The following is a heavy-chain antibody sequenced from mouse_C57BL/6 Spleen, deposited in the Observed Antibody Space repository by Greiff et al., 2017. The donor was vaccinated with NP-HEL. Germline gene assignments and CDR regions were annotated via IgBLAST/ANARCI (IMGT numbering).Heavy chain of an antibody. Sequence: QVQLQQPGAELVRPGTSVKLSCKASGYTFTSYWMHRVKQRPGQGLEWIGVIDPSDSYTNYNQKFKGQATLTVATSSSTAYMQLSSLTSEDSAVYYCSRAKIYYRNFSYWYFDVWGTGTTVTVSS. V-gene: IGHV1-59*01. CDR1: GYTFTSYW. CDR3: SRAKIYYRNFSYWYFDV. J-gene: IGHJ1*03. D-gene: IGHD2-1*01. CDR2: IDPSDSYT.